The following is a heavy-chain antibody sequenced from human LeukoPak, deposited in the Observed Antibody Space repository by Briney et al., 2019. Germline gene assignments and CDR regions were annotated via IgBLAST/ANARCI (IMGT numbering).Heavy chain of an antibody. J-gene: IGHJ4*02. CDR2: IYYSGST. D-gene: IGHD3-22*01. CDR3: AKMGDGDDYHDSSGYYGDY. CDR1: GGSMSSYY. Sequence: SETLSLTCTVSGGSMSSYYWSWIRQPPGKGLEWIGYIYYSGSTNYNASLKSRVTISVGTSKNQFFLKLTSVTAADTAVYYCAKMGDGDDYHDSSGYYGDYWGQGTLVTVSS. V-gene: IGHV4-59*12.